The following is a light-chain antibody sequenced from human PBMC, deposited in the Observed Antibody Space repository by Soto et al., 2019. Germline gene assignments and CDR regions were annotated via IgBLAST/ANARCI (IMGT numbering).Light chain of an antibody. Sequence: ENVLTQSPGTLSLSPGETATLSCRASQSVSSSYLAWYQQKPGQAPRLLIYGASSRATGIPDRFSGSGSGTDFTLTISRLEPEDFAMYYCQQYGSSPPTFGQGTKVEIK. CDR3: QQYGSSPPT. V-gene: IGKV3-20*01. CDR2: GAS. J-gene: IGKJ1*01. CDR1: QSVSSSY.